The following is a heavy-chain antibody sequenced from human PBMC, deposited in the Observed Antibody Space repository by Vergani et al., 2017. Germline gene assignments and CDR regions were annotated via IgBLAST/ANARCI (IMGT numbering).Heavy chain of an antibody. CDR3: ARHEYHSSSSPWFDP. J-gene: IGHJ5*02. CDR2: IYYSGST. Sequence: QVQLQESGPGLVKPSETLSLTCTVSNDSVSNTFYYWGWIRQTPGKGLEWIGSIYYSGSTYYNPSLKSRVTISVDTSKNQFSLKLSSVTAADTAVYYCARHEYHSSSSPWFDPWGQGTLVTVSS. V-gene: IGHV4-39*01. CDR1: NDSVSNTFYY. D-gene: IGHD6-13*01.